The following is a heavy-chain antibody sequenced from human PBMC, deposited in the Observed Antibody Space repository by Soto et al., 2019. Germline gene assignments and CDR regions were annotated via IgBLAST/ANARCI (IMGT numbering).Heavy chain of an antibody. Sequence: QVQLQESGPGLVKPSGTLSLTCAVSGGSISSSNWWSWVRQPPGTGLEWIGEIYHSGSTNYNPSLKSRVTISVDKSKTQFSLKLSSVTAADTAVYYCARSPDSSGYYPRWYYYGMDVWGQGTTVTVSS. V-gene: IGHV4-4*02. CDR3: ARSPDSSGYYPRWYYYGMDV. J-gene: IGHJ6*02. CDR1: GGSISSSNW. CDR2: IYHSGST. D-gene: IGHD3-22*01.